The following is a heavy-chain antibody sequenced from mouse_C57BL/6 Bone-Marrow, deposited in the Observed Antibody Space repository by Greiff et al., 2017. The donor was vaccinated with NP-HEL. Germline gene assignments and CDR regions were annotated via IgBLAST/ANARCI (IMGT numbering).Heavy chain of an antibody. CDR3: ISNAWFAY. CDR2: IDPENGDT. J-gene: IGHJ3*01. D-gene: IGHD4-1*01. CDR1: GFNIKDDY. Sequence: EVKLVESGAELVRPGASVKLSCTASGFNIKDDYMHWVKQRPEQGLEWIGWIDPENGDTEYASKFQGKATITADTSSNTAYLQLSSLTSEDTAVYYCISNAWFAYWGQGTLVTVSA. V-gene: IGHV14-4*01.